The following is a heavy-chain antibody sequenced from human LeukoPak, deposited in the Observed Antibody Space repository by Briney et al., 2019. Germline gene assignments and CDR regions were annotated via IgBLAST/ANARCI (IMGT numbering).Heavy chain of an antibody. D-gene: IGHD3-10*01. V-gene: IGHV3-11*01. J-gene: IGHJ4*02. Sequence: GGSLRLSCAASGFTFSDYYMSWIRQAPGKGPEWVSYISSSGSTIYYADSVKGRFTISRDNAKNSLYLQMNSLRAEDTAVYYCARAILWLGELSPFDYWGQGTLVTVSS. CDR2: ISSSGSTI. CDR1: GFTFSDYY. CDR3: ARAILWLGELSPFDY.